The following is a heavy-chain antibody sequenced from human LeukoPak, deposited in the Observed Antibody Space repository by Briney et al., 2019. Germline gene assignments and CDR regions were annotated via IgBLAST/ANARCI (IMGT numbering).Heavy chain of an antibody. V-gene: IGHV1-2*02. J-gene: IGHJ4*02. CDR2: INPNSGGT. D-gene: IGHD6-19*01. CDR3: ARVLFYSSGNKSNRVDY. CDR1: GYTFTGYY. Sequence: EASVKVSCKASGYTFTGYYIHWVRQAPGQGLEWMGWINPNSGGTNNAQKFQGRVTMTRDTSISTAYMELSRLRSDDTAVYYCARVLFYSSGNKSNRVDYWGQGTLVTVSS.